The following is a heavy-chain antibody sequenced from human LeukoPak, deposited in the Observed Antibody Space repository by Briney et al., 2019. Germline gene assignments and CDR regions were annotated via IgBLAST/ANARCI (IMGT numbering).Heavy chain of an antibody. CDR2: VYFSGST. CDR3: ARLSWGGSSSSVYYFQYGMDV. Sequence: RPSETLSLTCTLSGGSISSTSFSWGWVRQPPGKGLEWIGSVYFSGSTYYNPSLKSRVTISMGTSKTHFSLNMRSVTAADTAVYYCARLSWGGSSSSVYYFQYGMDVWGQGTTVTVSS. J-gene: IGHJ6*02. D-gene: IGHD6-6*01. V-gene: IGHV4-39*02. CDR1: GGSISSTSFS.